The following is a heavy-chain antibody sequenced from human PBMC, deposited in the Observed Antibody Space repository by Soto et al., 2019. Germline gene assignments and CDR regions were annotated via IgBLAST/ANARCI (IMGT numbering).Heavy chain of an antibody. J-gene: IGHJ6*02. CDR3: ARDPGDTSPSSSWRYYYYGMDV. D-gene: IGHD6-13*01. CDR1: GGSVSSGSYN. V-gene: IGHV4-61*01. Sequence: SETLSLTCTVSGGSVSSGSYNWSWIRQPPGKGLEWIGYIYYSGSTNYNPSLKSRVTISVDTSKNQFSLKLSSVTAADTAVYYCARDPGDTSPSSSWRYYYYGMDVWGQGTTVTVSS. CDR2: IYYSGST.